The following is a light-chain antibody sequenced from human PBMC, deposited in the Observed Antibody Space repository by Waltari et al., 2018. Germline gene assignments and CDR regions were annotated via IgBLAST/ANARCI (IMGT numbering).Light chain of an antibody. J-gene: IGKJ4*01. V-gene: IGKV1-39*01. CDR1: QCIREY. CDR3: QQSYT. CDR2: GAS. Sequence: DIQMTQSPSSLSASVGEKVTITCRASQCIREYLNWYQQKPGKAPKLLIYGASSLQSGVTSRFSGSGSGTDFTLSITSLQPEDSATYYCQQSYTFGGGTKVEIK.